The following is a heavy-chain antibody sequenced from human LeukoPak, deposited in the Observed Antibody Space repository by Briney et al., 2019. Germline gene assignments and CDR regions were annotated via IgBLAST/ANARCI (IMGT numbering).Heavy chain of an antibody. Sequence: PGGSLRLSCAASGFTFSSFWMHWVRQAPGKGPAWVSRINTDGSNTIYADSVKGQFTISRDNAKNTLFLQMNSLRAEDTAVYYCARDESIAGPTTADYWGQGTLVSVSS. J-gene: IGHJ4*02. CDR2: INTDGSNT. D-gene: IGHD1-26*01. CDR3: ARDESIAGPTTADY. CDR1: GFTFSSFW. V-gene: IGHV3-74*01.